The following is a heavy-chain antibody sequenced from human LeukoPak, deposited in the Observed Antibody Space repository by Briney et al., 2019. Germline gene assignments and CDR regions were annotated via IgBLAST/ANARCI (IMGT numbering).Heavy chain of an antibody. CDR3: ATDYDILTGPSNYYYGMDV. V-gene: IGHV1-18*01. CDR1: GYTFTSYG. Sequence: GSGRVSCKASGYTFTSYGISWVRQAPAQGGEGMGWINAYNGNTNYAQQLQSRVTMTTDTSTSTAYMELRSLRSDDTAVYYCATDYDILTGPSNYYYGMDVWGQGTPVTVPS. CDR2: INAYNGNT. J-gene: IGHJ6*02. D-gene: IGHD3-9*01.